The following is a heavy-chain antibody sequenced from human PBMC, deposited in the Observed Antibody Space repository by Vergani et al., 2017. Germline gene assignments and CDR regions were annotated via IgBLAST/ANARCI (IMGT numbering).Heavy chain of an antibody. D-gene: IGHD3-3*01. CDR3: ARDPSPYDFWSGYYPGPYYFDY. Sequence: EVQLVESGGGLVKPGGSLRLSCAASGFTFSSYSMNWVRQAPGKGLEWVSSISSSSSYIYYADSVKGRFTISRDNAKNSLYLQMNRLRAEDTAVYYCARDPSPYDFWSGYYPGPYYFDYWGQGTLVNVSS. J-gene: IGHJ4*02. V-gene: IGHV3-21*01. CDR1: GFTFSSYS. CDR2: ISSSSSYI.